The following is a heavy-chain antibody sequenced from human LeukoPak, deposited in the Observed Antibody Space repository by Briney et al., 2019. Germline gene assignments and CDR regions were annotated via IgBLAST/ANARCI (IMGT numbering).Heavy chain of an antibody. D-gene: IGHD6-19*01. V-gene: IGHV4-59*01. CDR2: AHYNGIT. CDR1: GASISSYY. CDR3: ARGGWYVDY. J-gene: IGHJ4*01. Sequence: SETLSLTCTVSGASISSYYWSWIRQPPGKGLEWIGYAHYNGITNYNAFLKSRVTMSVDTSKAQFSLKLSSVTAADTAVYFCARGGWYVDYWGHGTLVTVSS.